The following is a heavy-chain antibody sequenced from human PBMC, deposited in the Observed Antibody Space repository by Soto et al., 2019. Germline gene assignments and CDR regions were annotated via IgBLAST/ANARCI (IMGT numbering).Heavy chain of an antibody. J-gene: IGHJ6*02. CDR3: ARGPLEALYGDIRYYYYYGMDV. D-gene: IGHD4-17*01. V-gene: IGHV3-33*01. CDR1: GFTFSSYG. CDR2: IWYDGSNK. Sequence: QTGGSLRLSCAASGFTFSSYGMHWVRQAPGKGLEWVAVIWYDGSNKYYADSVKGRFTISRDNSKNTLYLQMNSLRAEDTAVYYCARGPLEALYGDIRYYYYYGMDVWGQGTTVTVSS.